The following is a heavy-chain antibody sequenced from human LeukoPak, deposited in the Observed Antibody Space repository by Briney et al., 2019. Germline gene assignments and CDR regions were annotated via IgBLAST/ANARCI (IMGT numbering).Heavy chain of an antibody. Sequence: GGSLRLSCAASGFTFSSYSMNWVRQAPGKGLEWVSSISSSSSYIYYADSVKGRFTISRDNAKNSLYLQMNSLRGEDTAVYYCARGDLLRYFDWLFRPGDYWGQGTLVTVSS. CDR1: GFTFSSYS. D-gene: IGHD3-9*01. CDR2: ISSSSSYI. V-gene: IGHV3-21*01. J-gene: IGHJ4*02. CDR3: ARGDLLRYFDWLFRPGDY.